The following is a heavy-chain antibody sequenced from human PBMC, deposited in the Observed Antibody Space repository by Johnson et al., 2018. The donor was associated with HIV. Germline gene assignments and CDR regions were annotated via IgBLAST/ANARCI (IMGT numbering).Heavy chain of an antibody. CDR2: FSWSGGNT. J-gene: IGHJ3*02. Sequence: VQLVESGGDWVQRGGSLRLSCAASGFTVSSNYMRWVRQVPGRGLEWVSGFSWSGGNTGYADSVKGRFTISRDNSKNTVYLQMNSLRTEDTAVYYCAKELRSSSWTGDAFHIWGQGTMVTVSS. V-gene: IGHV3-66*02. CDR3: AKELRSSSWTGDAFHI. CDR1: GFTVSSNY. D-gene: IGHD6-13*01.